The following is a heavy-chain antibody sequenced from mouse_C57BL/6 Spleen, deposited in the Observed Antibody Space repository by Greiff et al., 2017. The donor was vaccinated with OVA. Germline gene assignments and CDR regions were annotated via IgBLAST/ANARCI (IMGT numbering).Heavy chain of an antibody. CDR3: ARGDYYGSSGAY. CDR1: GYSIPSGYY. D-gene: IGHD1-1*01. CDR2: ISYDGSN. V-gene: IGHV3-6*01. J-gene: IGHJ3*01. Sequence: EVQLQESGPGLVKPSQSLSLTCSVTGYSIPSGYYWNWIRQFPGNKLEWMGYISYDGSNNYNPSLKNRISITRDTSKNQFFLKLNSVTTEDTATYYGARGDYYGSSGAYWGQGTLVTVSA.